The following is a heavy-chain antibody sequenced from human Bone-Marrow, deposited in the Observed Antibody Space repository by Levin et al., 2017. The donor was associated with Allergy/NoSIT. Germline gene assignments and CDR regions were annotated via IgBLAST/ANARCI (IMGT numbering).Heavy chain of an antibody. CDR2: INWNSDRI. CDR3: VKDGWTERVAMAGPDTKYFYYYGMDV. D-gene: IGHD6-19*01. CDR1: GFNFDEYV. V-gene: IGHV3-9*01. Sequence: GGSLRLSCAASGFNFDEYVMQWVRQAPGKGLEWVSGINWNSDRIGYADSVKGRFIISRDNAKKSLYLQMNSLRAEDTALYYCVKDGWTERVAMAGPDTKYFYYYGMDVWGQGTTVTVSS. J-gene: IGHJ6*02.